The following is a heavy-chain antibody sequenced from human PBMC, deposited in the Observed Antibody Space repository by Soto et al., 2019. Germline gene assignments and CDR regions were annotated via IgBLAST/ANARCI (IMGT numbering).Heavy chain of an antibody. J-gene: IGHJ4*02. CDR2: ISAYNGNT. D-gene: IGHD6-19*01. CDR1: GYTFTSYG. Sequence: ASVKVSCKASGYTFTSYGISWVRQAPGQGLEWMGWISAYNGNTNYAQKLQGRVTMTTDTSTSTAYMELRSLRSDDTAVYCCARDQTVAGTFDYWGQGALVTVS. V-gene: IGHV1-18*01. CDR3: ARDQTVAGTFDY.